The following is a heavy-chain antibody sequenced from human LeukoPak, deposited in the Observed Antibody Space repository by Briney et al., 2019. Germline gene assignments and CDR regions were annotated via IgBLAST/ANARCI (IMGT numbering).Heavy chain of an antibody. CDR2: IRYDGSNK. CDR3: ARSTYTSGQRGFDY. CDR1: GFTFSSYG. J-gene: IGHJ4*02. V-gene: IGHV3-30*02. Sequence: GGSLRLSCAASGFTFSSYGMHWVRQAPGKGLEWVAFIRYDGSNKYYADSVKGRFTISRDNAKNSLYLQMNSLRAEDTAVYYCARSTYTSGQRGFDYWGQGTLVTVSS. D-gene: IGHD6-19*01.